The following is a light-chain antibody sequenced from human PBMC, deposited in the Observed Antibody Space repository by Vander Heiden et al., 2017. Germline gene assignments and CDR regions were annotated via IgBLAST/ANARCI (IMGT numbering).Light chain of an antibody. J-gene: IGKJ5*01. CDR2: DAF. CDR1: QDISNY. V-gene: IGKV1-33*01. Sequence: DIQMPQSPSSLSASVGDRVTITCQASQDISNYLNGYQQKPGKAPKLLIYDAFNLERGVRSRFSGSGSGTDFTFTISRLQPEDIATYYCQQYDNLPVTFGQGTRLEIK. CDR3: QQYDNLPVT.